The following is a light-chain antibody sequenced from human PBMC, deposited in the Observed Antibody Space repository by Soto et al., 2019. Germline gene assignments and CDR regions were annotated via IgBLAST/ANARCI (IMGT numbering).Light chain of an antibody. CDR2: GAS. J-gene: IGKJ1*01. CDR1: QSVSSSY. Sequence: EIVLTQSPATLSLSPGERATLSCRASQSVSSSYLAWFQQKPGQAPRLLIYGASSRATGIPDRFSGSGSGTDFTLTISRLEPEDFAVYYCQQYLTSPKTFGQGTKVDIK. CDR3: QQYLTSPKT. V-gene: IGKV3-20*01.